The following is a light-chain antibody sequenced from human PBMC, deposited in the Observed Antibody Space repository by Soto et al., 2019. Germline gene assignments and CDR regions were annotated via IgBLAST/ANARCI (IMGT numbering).Light chain of an antibody. V-gene: IGLV1-40*01. CDR2: GNN. J-gene: IGLJ1*01. CDR3: QSFDNRLFEEV. Sequence: QSVLTQPPSVSGAPGQRVTISCTGSSSNLGANYDVHWYQQHLPGTAPKLLIYGNNNRPSGVPDRFSGSKSGSSASLTITGLQPEDEADYYCQSFDNRLFEEVFGTGTKVTVL. CDR1: SSNLGANYD.